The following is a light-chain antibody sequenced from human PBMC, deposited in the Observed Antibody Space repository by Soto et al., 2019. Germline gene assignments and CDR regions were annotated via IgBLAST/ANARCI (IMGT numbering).Light chain of an antibody. CDR3: QQYNNCPPVT. J-gene: IGKJ3*01. CDR2: GAS. V-gene: IGKV3-15*01. Sequence: EIVMTQSPATLSVSPGERATLSCSASQSVSSNLAWYQQKPGQAPRLLIYGASTRATGIPARFSGSGSGTEFTLTISSLQSEDFAVYYCQQYNNCPPVTFGPGTKVDIK. CDR1: QSVSSN.